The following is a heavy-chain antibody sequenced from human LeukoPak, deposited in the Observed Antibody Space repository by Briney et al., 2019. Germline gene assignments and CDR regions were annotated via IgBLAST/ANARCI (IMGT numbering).Heavy chain of an antibody. CDR3: AHRQLPKRLLLFDY. CDR2: IYWDDDK. J-gene: IGHJ4*02. D-gene: IGHD2-15*01. V-gene: IGHV2-5*02. CDR1: GFSLSTSGVG. Sequence: SGPTLVKPTQTLTLTCTFSGFSLSTSGVGVGWIRQPPGKALEWLALIYWDDDKRYSPSLKGRLTLTKDPSKNQSVLSTTNTHPVDTATYYRAHRQLPKRLLLFDYWGQGTLATV.